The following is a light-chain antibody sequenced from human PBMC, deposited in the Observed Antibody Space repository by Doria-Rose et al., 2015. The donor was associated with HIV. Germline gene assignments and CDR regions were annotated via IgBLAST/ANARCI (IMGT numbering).Light chain of an antibody. Sequence: QSVLIQPASVSGSPGQSITISCTGTSSDVGGHNYISWYQHHPGKAPKLMIYDVSKRPSGVSNRFSGSKSGNTASLTISGLQAEDEADFYCSSYTSSATWVFGRGTKLTVL. J-gene: IGLJ3*02. CDR2: DVS. CDR3: SSYTSSATWV. CDR1: SSDVGGHNY. V-gene: IGLV2-14*03.